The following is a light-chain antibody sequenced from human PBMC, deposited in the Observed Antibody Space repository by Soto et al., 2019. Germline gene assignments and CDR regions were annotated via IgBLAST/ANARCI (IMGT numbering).Light chain of an antibody. J-gene: IGKJ1*01. CDR2: AAS. CDR3: QKYNSAPPWT. Sequence: IQRTQSPSSLSAAVGDRVTITCRATQDISNYLAWYQQKPGKVPNLLIYAASTLQSGVPSRFSGSGSGTDLTLTISSLQPEDVATYYCQKYNSAPPWTFGPGTKVEI. CDR1: QDISNY. V-gene: IGKV1-27*01.